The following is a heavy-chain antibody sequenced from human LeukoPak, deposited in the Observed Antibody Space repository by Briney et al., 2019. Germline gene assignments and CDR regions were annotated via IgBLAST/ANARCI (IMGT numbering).Heavy chain of an antibody. D-gene: IGHD3-16*02. Sequence: GGSLRLSCAASGFTFSSYSMNWVRQAPGKGLEWISYISGSSSSIYYADSVKGRFTISRDNAKSSLYLQMNSLRAEDTAVYFCARDPLYDYVWGSHRYFDYWGQGILVTASS. CDR2: ISGSSSSI. J-gene: IGHJ4*02. CDR3: ARDPLYDYVWGSHRYFDY. V-gene: IGHV3-48*01. CDR1: GFTFSSYS.